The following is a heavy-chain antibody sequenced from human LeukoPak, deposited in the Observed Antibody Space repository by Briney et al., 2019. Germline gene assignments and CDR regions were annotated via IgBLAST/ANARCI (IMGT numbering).Heavy chain of an antibody. V-gene: IGHV1-69*05. CDR1: GGTLSSYA. D-gene: IGHD1-26*01. CDR3: ARGGPVGAYFDY. J-gene: IGHJ4*02. Sequence: SVKVSCKASGGTLSSYAISWVRQAPGQGLEWMGGIIPIFGTANYAQKFQGRVTITTDESTSTACMELSSLRSEDTAVYYCARGGPVGAYFDYWGQGTLVTVSS. CDR2: IIPIFGTA.